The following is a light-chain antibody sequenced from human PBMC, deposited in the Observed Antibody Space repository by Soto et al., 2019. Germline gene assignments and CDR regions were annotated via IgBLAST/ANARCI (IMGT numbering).Light chain of an antibody. CDR2: TAS. CDR1: QSVSSW. Sequence: DIQMTQSPSTLSASVGDRVTITCRASQSVSSWLAWYQQKPGKAPTLLIHTASTLQSGVPSRFSGSGSGTDFTLTNTSLQPDDFATYYCQQYNSYRTFGQGTKVDIK. CDR3: QQYNSYRT. V-gene: IGKV1-5*03. J-gene: IGKJ1*01.